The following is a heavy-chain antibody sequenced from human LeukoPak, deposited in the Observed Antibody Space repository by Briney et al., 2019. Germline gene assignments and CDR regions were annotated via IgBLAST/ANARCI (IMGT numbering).Heavy chain of an antibody. CDR2: IYTSGST. D-gene: IGHD2-21*01. J-gene: IGHJ3*02. CDR1: GGSISSGSYY. Sequence: PSETLSLTCTVSGGSISSGSYYWSWIRQPAGKGLEWIGRIYTSGSTNYNPSLKSRVTMSLDTSNNQFSLRLSSVTAADTAVYYCARERTMVGGADIWGQGTKVTVSS. CDR3: ARERTMVGGADI. V-gene: IGHV4-61*02.